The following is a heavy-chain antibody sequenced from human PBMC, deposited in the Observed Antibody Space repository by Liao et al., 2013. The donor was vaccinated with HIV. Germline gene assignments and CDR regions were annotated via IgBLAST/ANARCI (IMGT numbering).Heavy chain of an antibody. J-gene: IGHJ4*02. D-gene: IGHD3-3*01. V-gene: IGHV4-39*07. CDR1: GGSISSSSYY. Sequence: QLQLQESGPGLVRPSETLSLTCTVSGGSISSSSYYWGWIRQPPGKGLEWIGSIYYSGSTYYNPSLKSRVTISVDTSKNEFSLKLKLSSVTAADTAVYYCARGTIFGPDYWGQGTLVTVSS. CDR2: IYYSGST. CDR3: ARGTIFGPDY.